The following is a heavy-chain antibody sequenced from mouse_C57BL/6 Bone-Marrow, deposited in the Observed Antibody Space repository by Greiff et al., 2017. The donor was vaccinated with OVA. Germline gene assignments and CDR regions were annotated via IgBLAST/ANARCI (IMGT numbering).Heavy chain of an antibody. Sequence: EVKLQESGPGLVKPSQSLSLTCSVTGYSITSGYYWNWIRQFPGNKLEWMGYISYDGSNNYNPSLKNRISITRDTSKNQFFLKLNSVTTEDTATYYCARGYYYGSSYGTYWYFDVWGTGTTVTVSS. V-gene: IGHV3-6*01. CDR2: ISYDGSN. J-gene: IGHJ1*03. CDR3: ARGYYYGSSYGTYWYFDV. CDR1: GYSITSGYY. D-gene: IGHD1-1*01.